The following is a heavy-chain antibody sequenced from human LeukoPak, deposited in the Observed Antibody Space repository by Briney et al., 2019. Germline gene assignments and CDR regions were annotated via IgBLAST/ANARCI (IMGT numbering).Heavy chain of an antibody. J-gene: IGHJ4*02. V-gene: IGHV4-38-2*02. D-gene: IGHD3-16*01. CDR1: GYSISSGYY. CDR3: ARGMGNMGWGYYFDY. Sequence: KSSETLSLTCTVSGYSISSGYYWGWIRQSPETGLEWIGSFYQSGSTYYNPSLKSRVTISVDTSKNQFSLKLSSVTAADTAVYYCARGMGNMGWGYYFDYWGQGTLVTVSS. CDR2: FYQSGST.